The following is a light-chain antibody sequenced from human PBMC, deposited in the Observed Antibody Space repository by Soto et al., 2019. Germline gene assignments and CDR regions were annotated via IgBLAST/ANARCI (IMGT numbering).Light chain of an antibody. CDR2: GAS. V-gene: IGKV3-20*01. CDR3: QQYGSSPLFA. J-gene: IGKJ3*01. Sequence: EIVLTQSPGTLSLSPGERATLSCRASQSVSSNYLARYQQKPGQAPRLLIYGASSRATGIPDRFSGSGSGTDFTLTISSLEPEDFAVYYCQQYGSSPLFAFGPGTAVDLK. CDR1: QSVSSNY.